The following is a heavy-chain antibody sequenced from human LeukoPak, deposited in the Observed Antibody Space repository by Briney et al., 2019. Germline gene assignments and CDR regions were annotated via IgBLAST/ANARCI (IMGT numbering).Heavy chain of an antibody. D-gene: IGHD5-12*01. J-gene: IGHJ4*02. CDR2: IYHSGST. V-gene: IGHV4-30-2*01. CDR3: ARDDSGYTDY. Sequence: SQTLSLTCTVSGGSISSGGYYWSWIRQPPGKGLEWIGYIYHSGSTYYNPSLKSRVTISVDRSKNQFSLKLSSVTAADTAVYYCARDDSGYTDYWGQGTLVTVSS. CDR1: GGSISSGGYY.